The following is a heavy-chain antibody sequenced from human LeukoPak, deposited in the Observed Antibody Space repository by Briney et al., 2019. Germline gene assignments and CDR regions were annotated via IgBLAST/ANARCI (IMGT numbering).Heavy chain of an antibody. CDR3: ARGYGDYENWFDP. CDR2: IIPILGIA. CDR1: GGTFSSYA. D-gene: IGHD4-17*01. Sequence: ASLNVSFKASGGTFSSYAISWVRQAPGQGLEWMGRIIPILGIANYAQKFQGRVTITADKSTSTAYMELSSLRSEDTAVYYCARGYGDYENWFDPWGQGTLVAVSS. V-gene: IGHV1-69*04. J-gene: IGHJ5*02.